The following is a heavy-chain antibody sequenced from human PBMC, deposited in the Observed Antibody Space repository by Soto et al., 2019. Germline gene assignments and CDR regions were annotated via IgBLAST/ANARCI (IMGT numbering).Heavy chain of an antibody. CDR2: INHSGST. J-gene: IGHJ6*02. Sequence: SETLSLTCTVYGGSFSGYYWSWIRQPPGKGLEWIGEINHSGSTNYNPSLKSRVTISVDTSKSQFSLKLSSVTAADTAVYYCARGRRVRFLEWYYYYGMDVWGQGTTVTVSS. V-gene: IGHV4-34*01. D-gene: IGHD3-3*01. CDR1: GGSFSGYY. CDR3: ARGRRVRFLEWYYYYGMDV.